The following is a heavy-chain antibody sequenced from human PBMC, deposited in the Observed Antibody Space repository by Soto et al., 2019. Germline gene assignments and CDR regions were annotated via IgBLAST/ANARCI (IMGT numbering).Heavy chain of an antibody. CDR1: GFTFSDYY. CDR3: ARPYDISGYYSRGDDAFDI. J-gene: IGHJ3*02. D-gene: IGHD3-22*01. CDR2: ISSSSSYT. Sequence: PGGSLRLFCAASGFTFSDYYMSWIRQAPGKGLEWVSYISSSSSYTNYADSVKGRFTISRDNAKNSLYLQMNSLRAEDTAVYYCARPYDISGYYSRGDDAFDIWGQGTMVTVSS. V-gene: IGHV3-11*03.